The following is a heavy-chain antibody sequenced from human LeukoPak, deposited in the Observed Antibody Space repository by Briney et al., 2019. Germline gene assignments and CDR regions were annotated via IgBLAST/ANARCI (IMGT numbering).Heavy chain of an antibody. CDR1: GFTFSSHW. CDR2: INSDGSST. CDR3: ARDGVPDGMDYYYGLDV. J-gene: IGHJ6*02. D-gene: IGHD2-2*01. Sequence: GGSLRLSCAASGFTFSSHWMHWVRQAPGRGLVWVSRINSDGSSTSYADSVKGRFTISRDNAKSTLYLQMNNLRAEDTAVYYCARDGVPDGMDYYYGLDVWGQGTTVTVS. V-gene: IGHV3-74*01.